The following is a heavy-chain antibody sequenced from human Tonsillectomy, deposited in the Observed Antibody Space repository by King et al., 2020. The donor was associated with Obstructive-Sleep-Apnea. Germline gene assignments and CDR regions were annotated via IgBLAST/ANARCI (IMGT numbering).Heavy chain of an antibody. CDR1: GFTFSSYG. J-gene: IGHJ6*02. D-gene: IGHD3-9*01. V-gene: IGHV3-30*02. CDR2: IRYDGNNQ. Sequence: VQLVESGGGVVQPGGSLRLSCAASGFTFSSYGMHWVRQAPGKGLEWVAFIRYDGNNQYFEDSVKGRFTISRDNSNNTLYLQLNSLRAEDTAVYYCAKDRYYDILTGYYDNYYYGMDVWGQGTTVTVSS. CDR3: AKDRYYDILTGYYDNYYYGMDV.